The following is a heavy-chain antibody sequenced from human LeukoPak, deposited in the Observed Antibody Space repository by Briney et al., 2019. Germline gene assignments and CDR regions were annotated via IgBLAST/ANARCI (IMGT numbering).Heavy chain of an antibody. D-gene: IGHD2-8*01. J-gene: IGHJ4*02. CDR3: ARVLVYYRGDYFDY. Sequence: SETLPLTYTVSGGSISSGGYYWSWIRQPPGKGLEWIGYIYHSGSTYYNPSLKSRVTISVDRSKNQFSLKLSSVTAADTAVYYCARVLVYYRGDYFDYWGQGTLVTVSS. V-gene: IGHV4-30-2*01. CDR1: GGSISSGGYY. CDR2: IYHSGST.